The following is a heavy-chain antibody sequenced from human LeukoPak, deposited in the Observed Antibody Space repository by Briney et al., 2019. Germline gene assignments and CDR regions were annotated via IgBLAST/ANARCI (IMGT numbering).Heavy chain of an antibody. CDR1: GFTFDDYA. V-gene: IGHV3-43D*03. D-gene: IGHD3-10*01. Sequence: GGPLRLSCAASGFTFDDYALHWVRQFPGKGLEWVSLISWDGGRTYYADSVKGRFTISRDNSKNSLYLQMNSLRTEDTALYYCAKDKFDGSGSYYFDHWGQGTLVTVSS. J-gene: IGHJ4*02. CDR2: ISWDGGRT. CDR3: AKDKFDGSGSYYFDH.